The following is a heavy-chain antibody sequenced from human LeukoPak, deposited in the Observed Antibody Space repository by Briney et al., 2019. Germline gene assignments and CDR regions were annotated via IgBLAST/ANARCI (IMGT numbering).Heavy chain of an antibody. CDR1: GFTFSGFA. V-gene: IGHV3-30-3*01. D-gene: IGHD3-22*01. J-gene: IGHJ4*02. Sequence: GGSLRLSCAASGFTFSGFAMHWVRQAPGKGLEWVAVISFDGHNKYYADSVTGRFTISRDNSKNTLYLQMTSLSAEDTAVYYCARDYYDSSGYGDYWGQGTLVTVSS. CDR3: ARDYYDSSGYGDY. CDR2: ISFDGHNK.